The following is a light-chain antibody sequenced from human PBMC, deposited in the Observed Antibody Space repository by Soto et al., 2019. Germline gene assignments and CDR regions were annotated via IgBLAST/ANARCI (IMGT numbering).Light chain of an antibody. V-gene: IGKV3D-20*01. CDR1: QSVSSSY. CDR2: DAS. J-gene: IGKJ2*01. CDR3: QQYGNSPYT. Sequence: EIVLTQSPATLSLSPGERATLSCGASQSVSSSYLAWYQQKPGLAPRLLIYDASSRATGIPDRLSGSGSGTDFTLTISRLEPEDFAVYYCQQYGNSPYTFGQGTKLEIK.